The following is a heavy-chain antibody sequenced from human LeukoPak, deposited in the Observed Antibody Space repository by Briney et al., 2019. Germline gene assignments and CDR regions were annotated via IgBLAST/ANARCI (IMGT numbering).Heavy chain of an antibody. CDR1: GGSISSGGYY. CDR3: ARDGDDCSGGSCYVY. D-gene: IGHD2-15*01. CDR2: IYYSGST. J-gene: IGHJ4*02. V-gene: IGHV4-31*03. Sequence: SETLPLTCTVSGGSISSGGYYWSWIRQHPGKGLEWIGYIYYSGSTYYNPSLKSRVTISEDTSKNQFSLKLSSVTAADTAVYYCARDGDDCSGGSCYVYWGQGALVTVSS.